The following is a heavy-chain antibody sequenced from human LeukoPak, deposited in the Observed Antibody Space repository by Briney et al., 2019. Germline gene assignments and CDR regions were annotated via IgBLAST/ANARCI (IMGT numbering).Heavy chain of an antibody. Sequence: SETLSLTCTVSGGSISSGGYYWSWIRQPPGKGLEWIGYIYYSGSTNYNPSLKSRVTISVDTSKNQFSLKLSSVTAADTAVYYCATRSWYGGSYNYWGQGTLVTVSS. V-gene: IGHV4-61*08. J-gene: IGHJ4*02. CDR2: IYYSGST. CDR3: ATRSWYGGSYNY. CDR1: GGSISSGGYY. D-gene: IGHD1-26*01.